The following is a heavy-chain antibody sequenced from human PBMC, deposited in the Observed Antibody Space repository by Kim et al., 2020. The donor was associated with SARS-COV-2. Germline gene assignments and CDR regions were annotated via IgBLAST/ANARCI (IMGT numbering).Heavy chain of an antibody. D-gene: IGHD5-12*01. CDR3: ARGTTIRVWFDP. V-gene: IGHV4-34*01. CDR2: INHSGST. CDR1: GGSFSGYY. Sequence: SETLSLTCAVYGGSFSGYYWSWIRQPPGKGLEWIGEINHSGSTNYNPSLKSRVTISVDTSKNQFSLKLSSVTAADTAVYYCARGTTIRVWFDPWGQGTLVTVSS. J-gene: IGHJ5*02.